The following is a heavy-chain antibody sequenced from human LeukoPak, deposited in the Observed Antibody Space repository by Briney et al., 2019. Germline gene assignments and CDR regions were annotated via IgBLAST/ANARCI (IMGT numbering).Heavy chain of an antibody. CDR2: ISYDGSNK. V-gene: IGHV3-30-3*01. D-gene: IGHD5-12*01. J-gene: IGHJ4*02. CDR1: GFTFSSYA. CDR3: ARDLYSGYASTRLLDY. Sequence: GGSLRLSCAASGFTFSSYAMHWVRQAPGKGLEWVAVISYDGSNKYYADSVKGRFTISRDNSKNTLYLQMNSLRAEDTAVYYCARDLYSGYASTRLLDYWGRGTLVTVSS.